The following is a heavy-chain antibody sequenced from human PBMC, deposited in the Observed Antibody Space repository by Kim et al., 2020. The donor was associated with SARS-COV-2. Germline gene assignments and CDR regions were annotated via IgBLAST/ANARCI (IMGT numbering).Heavy chain of an antibody. CDR3: TAGTTGTTDFDY. D-gene: IGHD1-1*01. J-gene: IGHJ4*02. Sequence: DYAAPVKGRFTISRDDSKNTLYLQMNSLKTEDTAVYYCTAGTTGTTDFDYWGQGTLVTVSS. V-gene: IGHV3-15*01.